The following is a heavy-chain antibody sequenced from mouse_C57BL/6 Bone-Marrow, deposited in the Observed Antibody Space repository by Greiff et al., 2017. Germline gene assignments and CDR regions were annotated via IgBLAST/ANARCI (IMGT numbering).Heavy chain of an antibody. CDR2: IYPGSGNT. V-gene: IGHV1-84*01. J-gene: IGHJ1*03. CDR3: AREEGYYGSSYVFWYFDV. Sequence: VQLQQSGPELVKPGASVKISCKASGYTFTDYYINWVKQRPGQGLEWIGWIYPGSGNTKYNEKFQGKAPLTVDTSSSTAYMQLSSLTSEDSAVYFCAREEGYYGSSYVFWYFDVWGTGTTVTVSS. D-gene: IGHD1-1*01. CDR1: GYTFTDYY.